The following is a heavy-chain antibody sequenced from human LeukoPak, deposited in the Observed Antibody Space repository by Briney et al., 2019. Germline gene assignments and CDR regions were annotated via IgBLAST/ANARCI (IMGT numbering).Heavy chain of an antibody. D-gene: IGHD2-2*01. CDR2: ISSSSYI. CDR1: GFTFSSYS. V-gene: IGHV3-21*01. J-gene: IGHJ4*02. CDR3: ARAKYRYCSSTSCYGYFDY. Sequence: GGSLRLSCAASGFTFSSYSMNWVRQAPGKGLEWVSSISSSSYIYYSDSVKGRFTISRDNAKNSLYLQMNSLRAEDTAVYYCARAKYRYCSSTSCYGYFDYWGQGILVTVSS.